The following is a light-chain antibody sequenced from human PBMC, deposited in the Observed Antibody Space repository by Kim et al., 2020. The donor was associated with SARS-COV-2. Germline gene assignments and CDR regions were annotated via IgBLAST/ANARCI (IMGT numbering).Light chain of an antibody. CDR3: QQYGSSPRT. Sequence: LSPGERATLSCRASQSVSSSYLAWYQQKPGQAPRLLSYGASSRAAGIPDRFSGSGSGTDFTLTISTLEPEDLAVYFCQQYGSSPRTFGQGTKLEI. J-gene: IGKJ2*01. CDR2: GAS. V-gene: IGKV3-20*01. CDR1: QSVSSSY.